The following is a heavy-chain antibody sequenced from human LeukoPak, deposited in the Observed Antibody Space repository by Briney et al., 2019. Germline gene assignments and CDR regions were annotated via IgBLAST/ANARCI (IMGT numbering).Heavy chain of an antibody. Sequence: ASVKVSCRASGYTFTGYYMHWVRQAPGQGLEWVGWIDPDTGGTHYGQKFQGRVSMTRDTSISTAYMELSRLRSDDTAVYFCARGSESRGYETWGQGTLVTVSS. D-gene: IGHD3-10*01. CDR3: ARGSESRGYET. CDR2: IDPDTGGT. J-gene: IGHJ5*02. V-gene: IGHV1-2*02. CDR1: GYTFTGYY.